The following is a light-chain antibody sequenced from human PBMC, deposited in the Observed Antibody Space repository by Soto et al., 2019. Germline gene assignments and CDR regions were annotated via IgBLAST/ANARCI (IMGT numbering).Light chain of an antibody. CDR1: TSNIGKYY. J-gene: IGLJ1*01. CDR2: DNN. V-gene: IGLV1-51*01. Sequence: QSVLSQPPSVSAAPGQRVTISCSGSTSNIGKYYVSWYQQVPGTAPRLLIYDNNQRPSGIPDRFSGSKSGTSATLAITGLPTGEEADYYCATLDCGLTPQGVFGTGTKLTVL. CDR3: ATLDCGLTPQGV.